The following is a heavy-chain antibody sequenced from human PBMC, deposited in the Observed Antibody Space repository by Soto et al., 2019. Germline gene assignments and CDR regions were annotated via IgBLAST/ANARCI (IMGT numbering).Heavy chain of an antibody. J-gene: IGHJ4*02. Sequence: QVQLVESGGGVVQPGRSLTLSCVVSGFTLSSYVIHWVRQTPDKGLEWVAFISRDGNNAYYTDSVKGRFTISRDNSKNTLYLEMNSLRTEDTAVYYCARDAEGRSDCDLGYWGQGTLVVVSS. CDR3: ARDAEGRSDCDLGY. CDR2: ISRDGNNA. V-gene: IGHV3-30-3*01. D-gene: IGHD2-21*01. CDR1: GFTLSSYV.